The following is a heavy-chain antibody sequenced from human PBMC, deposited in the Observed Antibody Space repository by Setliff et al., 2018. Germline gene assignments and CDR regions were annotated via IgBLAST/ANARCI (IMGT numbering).Heavy chain of an antibody. CDR3: ASESATIAEFPLYYFDK. J-gene: IGHJ4*02. V-gene: IGHV4-61*09. Sequence: SETLSLTCSVSGGSISSGGFYWSWIRQSAGRGLEWIGHFHTGGATDYNLSLKSRVTISLDSSKNQFSLRLSSVTASDAAVYFCASESATIAEFPLYYFDKWGQGIPVTVSS. D-gene: IGHD3-10*01. CDR2: FHTGGAT. CDR1: GGSISSGGFY.